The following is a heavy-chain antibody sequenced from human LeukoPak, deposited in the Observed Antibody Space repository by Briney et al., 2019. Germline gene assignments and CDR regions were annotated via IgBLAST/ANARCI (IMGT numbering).Heavy chain of an antibody. J-gene: IGHJ4*02. CDR2: ISGSGGST. Sequence: GGSLRLSCAASGFSFSSYWMHWVRQAPGKGLEWVSSISGSGGSTYYADPVKGRFTISRDNSKNTLYLQMNSLRAEDTAVYYCAKGGATTTTAPGWNYWGRATLVTVSS. V-gene: IGHV3-23*01. CDR1: GFSFSSYW. CDR3: AKGGATTTTAPGWNY. D-gene: IGHD4-17*01.